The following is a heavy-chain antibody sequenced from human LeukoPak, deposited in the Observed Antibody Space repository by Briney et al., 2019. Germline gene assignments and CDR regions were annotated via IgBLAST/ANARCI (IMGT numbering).Heavy chain of an antibody. Sequence: AGGSLRLSCAASGFTFSSYEMNWVRQAPGKGLEWVSYISSTSLYIYYPDSVKGRFTISRDNAKNSLYLQMDSLRAEDTAIYYCARSPPYQVPLDYWGRGTLVTVSS. CDR1: GFTFSSYE. J-gene: IGHJ4*02. D-gene: IGHD2-21*01. V-gene: IGHV3-21*06. CDR3: ARSPPYQVPLDY. CDR2: ISSTSLYI.